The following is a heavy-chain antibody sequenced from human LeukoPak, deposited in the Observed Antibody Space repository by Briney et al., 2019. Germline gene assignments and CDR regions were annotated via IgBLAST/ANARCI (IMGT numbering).Heavy chain of an antibody. J-gene: IGHJ5*02. D-gene: IGHD2-21*01. CDR1: GGTFSSYA. CDR3: ARAVHITPNWFDP. Sequence: SVKVSCKASGGTFSSYAISWVRQAPGQGLEWMGRIIPIFGTANYAQKFQGRVTITTDESTSTAYMELSSLRSEDTAVYYCARAVHITPNWFDPWGQGTLVTVSS. CDR2: IIPIFGTA. V-gene: IGHV1-69*05.